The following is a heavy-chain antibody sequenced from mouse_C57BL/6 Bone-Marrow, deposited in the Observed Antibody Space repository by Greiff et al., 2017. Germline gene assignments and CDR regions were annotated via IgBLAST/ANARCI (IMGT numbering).Heavy chain of an antibody. CDR3: ARRGFYYGSRGYFDV. Sequence: EVHLVESGGDLVKPGGSLKLSCAASGFTFSSYGMSWVRQTPDKRLEWVATISSGGSYTYYPDSVKGRFTISRDNAKNTLYLQMSSLKSEDTAMYYCARRGFYYGSRGYFDVGGTGTTVTVSS. D-gene: IGHD1-1*01. J-gene: IGHJ1*03. CDR2: ISSGGSYT. CDR1: GFTFSSYG. V-gene: IGHV5-6*01.